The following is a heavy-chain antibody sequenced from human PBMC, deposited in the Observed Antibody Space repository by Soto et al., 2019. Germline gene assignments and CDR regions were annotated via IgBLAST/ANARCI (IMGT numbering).Heavy chain of an antibody. CDR3: ARDRYYDSSGYYYLTNDY. D-gene: IGHD3-22*01. J-gene: IGHJ4*02. CDR2: IIPIFGTA. CDR1: GGTFSSYA. V-gene: IGHV1-69*13. Sequence: ASVKVSCKASGGTFSSYAISWVRQAPGQGLEWMGGIIPIFGTANYAQKFQGRVTITADESTSTAYMELSSLRSEDTAVYYCARDRYYDSSGYYYLTNDYWGQGTLVTVSS.